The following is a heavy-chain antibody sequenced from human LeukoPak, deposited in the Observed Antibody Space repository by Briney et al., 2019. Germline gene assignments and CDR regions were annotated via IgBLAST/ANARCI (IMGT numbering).Heavy chain of an antibody. CDR1: GFTFGDYA. CDR2: IRSKAYGGTT. D-gene: IGHD4-17*01. CDR3: TIAVTTNYYYYGMDV. V-gene: IGHV3-49*04. J-gene: IGHJ6*02. Sequence: GGSLRLSCTASGFTFGDYATSWVRQAPGKGLEWVGFIRSKAYGGTTEYAASVKGRFTISRDDSKSIAYLQMNSLKTEDTAVYYCTIAVTTNYYYYGMDVWGQGTTVTVSS.